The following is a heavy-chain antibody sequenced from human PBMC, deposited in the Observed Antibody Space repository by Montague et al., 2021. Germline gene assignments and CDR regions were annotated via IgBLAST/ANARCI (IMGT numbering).Heavy chain of an antibody. J-gene: IGHJ4*02. CDR3: ARRLGIRAPFDY. Sequence: SETLSLTCTVTGGSISEFYWSWIRQSPEKGLEWIGYIYDSGTTNYNPSLKSRVTISADASMNQFSQNLRSVTAADTAVYFCARRLGIRAPFDYWGQGTLVTVSS. D-gene: IGHD7-27*01. CDR1: GGSISEFY. CDR2: IYDSGTT. V-gene: IGHV4-59*08.